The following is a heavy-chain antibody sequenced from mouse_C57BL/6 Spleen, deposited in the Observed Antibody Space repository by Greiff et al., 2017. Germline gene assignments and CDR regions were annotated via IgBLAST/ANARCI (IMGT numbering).Heavy chain of an antibody. J-gene: IGHJ3*01. V-gene: IGHV1-72*01. CDR3: ARWGAYYSNYEGAWFAY. CDR1: GYTFTSYW. Sequence: QVQLQQPGAELVKPGASVKLSCKASGYTFTSYWMHWVKQRPGRGLEWIGRIEPNSGGTKYNEKFKSKATLTVDTPSSTAYMQLSSLTSEDSAVYYCARWGAYYSNYEGAWFAYWGQGTLVTVSA. D-gene: IGHD2-5*01. CDR2: IEPNSGGT.